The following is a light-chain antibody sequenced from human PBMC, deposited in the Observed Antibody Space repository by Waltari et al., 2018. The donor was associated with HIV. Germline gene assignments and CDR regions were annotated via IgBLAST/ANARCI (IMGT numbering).Light chain of an antibody. CDR1: SSNIGATYD. CDR3: QSYDSSLSGSVV. CDR2: GNN. V-gene: IGLV1-40*01. J-gene: IGLJ2*01. Sequence: QSVLTQPPSVSGAPGQRVTISCTGSSSNIGATYDVHWYQQFPGTAPKLLLSGNNDRPSGVPDRFSGSRSGTSASLAITGLQADDEADYYCQSYDSSLSGSVVFGGGTKLTVL.